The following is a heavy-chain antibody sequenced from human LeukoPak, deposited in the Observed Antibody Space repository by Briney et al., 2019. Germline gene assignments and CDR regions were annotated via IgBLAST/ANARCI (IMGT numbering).Heavy chain of an antibody. V-gene: IGHV4-4*07. CDR1: GDSISDYY. Sequence: SETLSLTCTVSGDSISDYYWSWIRQPAGKGLEWIGRINTRGNTNYNASLKSRVTMSVDTSKNQFPLKLSSVTAADAAVYYCARSSLPPNLYNWFDPWGQGTLVTVSS. D-gene: IGHD6-6*01. CDR2: INTRGNT. CDR3: ARSSLPPNLYNWFDP. J-gene: IGHJ5*02.